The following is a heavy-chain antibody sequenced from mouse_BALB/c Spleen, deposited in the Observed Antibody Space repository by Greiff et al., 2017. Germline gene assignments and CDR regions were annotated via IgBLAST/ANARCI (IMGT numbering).Heavy chain of an antibody. D-gene: IGHD2-1*01. CDR2: ISTYYGDA. V-gene: IGHV1S137*01. CDR1: GYTFTDYA. CDR3: ARRGYGNSWAMDY. J-gene: IGHJ4*01. Sequence: QVQLQQSGAELVRPGVSVKISCKGSGYTFTDYAMHWVKQSHAKSLEWIGVISTYYGDASYNQKFKGKATMTVDKSSSTAYMELARLTSEDSAIYYCARRGYGNSWAMDYWGQGTSVTVSS.